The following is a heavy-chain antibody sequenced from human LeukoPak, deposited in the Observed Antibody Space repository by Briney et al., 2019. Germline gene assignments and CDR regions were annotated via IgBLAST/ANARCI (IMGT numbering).Heavy chain of an antibody. V-gene: IGHV3-9*01. CDR2: ISWNSGSI. J-gene: IGHJ4*02. CDR3: ARGSRITIFGVVTMVDY. Sequence: GRSLRLSCAASGFTFDDYAMHWVRQVPGKGLEWVSGISWNSGSIGYADSVKGRFTISRDNAKNSLYLQMNSLRAEDTVLYYCARGSRITIFGVVTMVDYWGQGTLVTVSS. D-gene: IGHD3-3*01. CDR1: GFTFDDYA.